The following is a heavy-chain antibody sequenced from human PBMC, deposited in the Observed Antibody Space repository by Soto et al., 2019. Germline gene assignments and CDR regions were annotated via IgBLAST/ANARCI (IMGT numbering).Heavy chain of an antibody. Sequence: QVQLVKSGAEVKKPGSSVKVSCKASGGIFSTYAISWLRQAPGQGLEWMGGIIPIFGTPNNAQRYQGRVTITADESTTTSYMELSRLKSEDTAVYYCARDRDDYGSGNYYNRIDFWGQGTLVTVSS. CDR3: ARDRDDYGSGNYYNRIDF. CDR1: GGIFSTYA. J-gene: IGHJ4*02. CDR2: IIPIFGTP. D-gene: IGHD3-10*01. V-gene: IGHV1-69*01.